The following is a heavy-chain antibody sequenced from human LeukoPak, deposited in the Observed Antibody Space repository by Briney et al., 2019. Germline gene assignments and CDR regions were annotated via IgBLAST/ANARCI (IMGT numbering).Heavy chain of an antibody. V-gene: IGHV1-46*01. Sequence: ASVKVSCKASGYTLTFYHMHWARQAPGQGLEWMGIINPSGGSPDYAQKFQGRVTMTTDTSTSTVYMELSSLRSEDTAVYYCARGERSGSFDYWGQGTLATVSS. CDR3: ARGERSGSFDY. D-gene: IGHD1-1*01. CDR2: INPSGGSP. CDR1: GYTLTFYH. J-gene: IGHJ4*02.